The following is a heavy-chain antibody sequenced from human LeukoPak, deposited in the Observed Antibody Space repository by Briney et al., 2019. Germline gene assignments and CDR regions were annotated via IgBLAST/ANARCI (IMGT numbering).Heavy chain of an antibody. Sequence: ASVKVSCRASGYTFTSYYIHWVRQAPGQGLEWMGMINPSGGNTSNAQKFQGRVTMTRDTSTSIVYMELSSLRSEDTAVYYCARQGYDSSGYALYYFASWGQGTLVTVSS. CDR3: ARQGYDSSGYALYYFAS. J-gene: IGHJ4*02. V-gene: IGHV1-46*01. CDR1: GYTFTSYY. CDR2: INPSGGNT. D-gene: IGHD3-22*01.